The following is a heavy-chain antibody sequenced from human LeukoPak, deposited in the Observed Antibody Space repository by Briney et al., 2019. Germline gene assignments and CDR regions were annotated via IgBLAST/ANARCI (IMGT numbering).Heavy chain of an antibody. CDR2: IYSGGST. D-gene: IGHD3-10*01. CDR1: GFTVSSNY. V-gene: IGHV3-66*01. CDR3: VRDYRGRRGFDY. Sequence: AGSLRLYCAASGFTVSSNYMSWVRQAPGKGLQWGSVIYSGGSTYYPDSVKSRFTISRDNSNNTLYLQRNSMSAEDTAVYYCVRDYRGRRGFDYWGQGTLVTVSS. J-gene: IGHJ4*02.